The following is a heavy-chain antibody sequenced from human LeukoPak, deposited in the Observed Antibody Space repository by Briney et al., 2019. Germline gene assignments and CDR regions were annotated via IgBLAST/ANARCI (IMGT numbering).Heavy chain of an antibody. J-gene: IGHJ4*02. V-gene: IGHV4-38-2*02. CDR2: IYHSGST. CDR3: AREPKYGSGSYYLDY. Sequence: SGTLSPTCAVSGFSISSGYYWGWVRPPPREGLEWIGSIYHSGSTYYNPSLKSRVTISVDTSKNQFSLKLSSVTAADTAVYYCAREPKYGSGSYYLDYWGQGTLVTVSS. D-gene: IGHD3-10*01. CDR1: GFSISSGYY.